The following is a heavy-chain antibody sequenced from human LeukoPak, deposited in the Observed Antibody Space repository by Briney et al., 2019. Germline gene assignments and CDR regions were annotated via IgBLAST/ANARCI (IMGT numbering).Heavy chain of an antibody. CDR1: GFTFSSYW. Sequence: GGSLRLSCAASGFTFSSYWMHWVRQVPGKGLVWVSRINSDGSITNYADSVKGRFTISRDNAKNTLYLQMDSLRAEDTAVYYCARDLGDSSGHYLDYWGQGTLVTVSS. J-gene: IGHJ4*02. CDR3: ARDLGDSSGHYLDY. CDR2: INSDGSIT. D-gene: IGHD3-22*01. V-gene: IGHV3-74*01.